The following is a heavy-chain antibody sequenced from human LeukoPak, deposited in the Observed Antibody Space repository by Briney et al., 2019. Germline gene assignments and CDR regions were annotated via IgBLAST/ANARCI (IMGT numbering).Heavy chain of an antibody. D-gene: IGHD3-16*02. CDR3: AREDESMITFGGVIALTS. CDR1: GYSISSGYY. Sequence: SETLSLTCTVSGYSISSGYYWGWIRQPPGKGLEWIGSIYHSGSTYYNPSLKSRVTISVDTSKNQFSLKLSSVTAADTAVYYCAREDESMITFGGVIALTSWGQGTLVTVSS. J-gene: IGHJ5*02. V-gene: IGHV4-38-2*02. CDR2: IYHSGST.